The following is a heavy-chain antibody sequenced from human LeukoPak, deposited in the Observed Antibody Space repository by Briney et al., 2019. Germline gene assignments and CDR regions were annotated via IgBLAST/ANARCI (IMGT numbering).Heavy chain of an antibody. V-gene: IGHV5-51*01. CDR3: ARDSSSRFPYYYYGMDV. J-gene: IGHJ6*02. CDR2: IYPGDSDT. Sequence: GESLQISCKGSGYSFTSYWIGWVRQLPGKGLEWMGIIYPGDSDTRYSPSFQGQVTISADKSISTAYLQWSSLKASDTAMYYCARDSSSRFPYYYYGMDVWGQGTTVTVSS. D-gene: IGHD6-13*01. CDR1: GYSFTSYW.